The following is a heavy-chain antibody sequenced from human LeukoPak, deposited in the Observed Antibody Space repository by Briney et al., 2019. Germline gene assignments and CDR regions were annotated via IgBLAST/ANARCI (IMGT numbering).Heavy chain of an antibody. J-gene: IGHJ4*02. Sequence: PSQTLSLTCAVSGGSISSGGYSWSWIRQPPGKGLEWIGYIYHSGSTNYNPSLKSRVTISVDTSKNQFSLKLSSVTAADTAVYYCARSPGRWSNSPEQYWGQGTLVTVSS. V-gene: IGHV4-30-2*01. CDR3: ARSPGRWSNSPEQY. CDR1: GGSISSGGYS. D-gene: IGHD4-23*01. CDR2: IYHSGST.